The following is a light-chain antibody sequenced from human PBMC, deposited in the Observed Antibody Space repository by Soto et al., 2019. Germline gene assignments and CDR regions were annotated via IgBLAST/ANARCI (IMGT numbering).Light chain of an antibody. CDR2: ISN. V-gene: IGLV1-44*01. CDR3: AAWYDSLNGPV. CDR1: STNIGSNT. Sequence: QAVLTQPPSASGTPGQRVTISCSGGSTNIGSNTVSWYQQLPGAAPKLLIYISNERPSGVPDRFSGSKSGTSASLAISGLQSEDEAEYYCAAWYDSLNGPVFGGGTKLTVL. J-gene: IGLJ2*01.